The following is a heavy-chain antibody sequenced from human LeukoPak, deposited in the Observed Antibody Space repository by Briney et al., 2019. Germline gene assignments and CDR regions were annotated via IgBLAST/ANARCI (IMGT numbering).Heavy chain of an antibody. Sequence: KASQTLSLTCTVSGVSISSGGYYWSWIRQHPGKGLEWIGYIYYSGSTYYNPSLKSRVTISLDTSKNQFSLRLNSVTAADTAVYYCAKTYYSSSGSWDWGQGTLVTVSS. D-gene: IGHD3-10*01. V-gene: IGHV4-31*03. J-gene: IGHJ1*01. CDR2: IYYSGST. CDR3: AKTYYSSSGSWD. CDR1: GVSISSGGYY.